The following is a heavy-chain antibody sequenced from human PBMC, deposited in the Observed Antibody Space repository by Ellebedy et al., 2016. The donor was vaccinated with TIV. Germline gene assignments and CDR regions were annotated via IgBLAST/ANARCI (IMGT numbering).Heavy chain of an antibody. Sequence: GESLKISCAASGFSFRSYWMSWVRQAPGKGLEWVANMRQDGNDKYYVDSVKGRFTISRDSAKNSLYLQMNSLRVDDAAMYYCATDGSYGDYLSPTHAFEIWGQGTMLIVSS. CDR3: ATDGSYGDYLSPTHAFEI. CDR2: MRQDGNDK. J-gene: IGHJ3*02. D-gene: IGHD1-26*01. CDR1: GFSFRSYW. V-gene: IGHV3-7*01.